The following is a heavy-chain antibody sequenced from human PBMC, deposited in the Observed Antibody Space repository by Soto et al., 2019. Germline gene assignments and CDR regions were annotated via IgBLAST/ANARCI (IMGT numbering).Heavy chain of an antibody. CDR1: GGTFSSYA. CDR3: ARGVACSSTSCYYYYGMDV. CDR2: IIPIFGTA. D-gene: IGHD2-2*01. Sequence: AASVKVSCKASGGTFSSYAISWVRQAPGQGLEWMGGIIPIFGTANYAQKFQGRVTITADESTSTAYMELSSLRSEDTAVYYCARGVACSSTSCYYYYGMDVWGQGTTVTVSS. V-gene: IGHV1-69*13. J-gene: IGHJ6*02.